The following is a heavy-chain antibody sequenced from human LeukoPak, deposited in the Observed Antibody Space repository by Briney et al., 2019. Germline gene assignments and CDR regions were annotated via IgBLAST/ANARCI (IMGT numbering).Heavy chain of an antibody. CDR3: AKRGPTAYYFDS. V-gene: IGHV3-23*01. CDR1: GFTFSSYA. Sequence: TGGSLRLSCAASGFTFSSYAMSWVRQAAGKGLEWVSAISASGGSTYYADSVKGRFTISRDNSKSTLYLQMNSLRAEDTAVYYCAKRGPTAYYFDSWGQGTLVTVSS. J-gene: IGHJ4*02. CDR2: ISASGGST. D-gene: IGHD3-10*01.